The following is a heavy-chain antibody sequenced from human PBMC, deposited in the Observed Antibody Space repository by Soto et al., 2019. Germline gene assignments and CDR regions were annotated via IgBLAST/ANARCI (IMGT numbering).Heavy chain of an antibody. V-gene: IGHV4-59*12. Sequence: SETLSLTCTVSGGSISSYYWSWIRQPPGKGLEWIGYIYYSGSTNYNPSLKSRVTISVDKSKNQFSLKLSSVTAADTAVYYCATGTEYYDILTGYPRLGAFDIWGQGTMVTVSS. J-gene: IGHJ3*02. CDR2: IYYSGST. D-gene: IGHD3-9*01. CDR1: GGSISSYY. CDR3: ATGTEYYDILTGYPRLGAFDI.